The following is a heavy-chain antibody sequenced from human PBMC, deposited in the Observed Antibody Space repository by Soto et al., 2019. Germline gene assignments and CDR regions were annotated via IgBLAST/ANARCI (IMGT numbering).Heavy chain of an antibody. Sequence: PSETLSLTCSVSGGSMRNVYWSWIRQPPGKGLEWIGFIFHSGNAKYSPSLQSRVTMSIDTSKDQFSLSLESVTAADTAVYFCARAHAPPPRDYWGQGTLVTVSS. V-gene: IGHV4-59*01. CDR2: IFHSGNA. J-gene: IGHJ4*02. CDR1: GGSMRNVY. D-gene: IGHD2-2*01. CDR3: ARAHAPPPRDY.